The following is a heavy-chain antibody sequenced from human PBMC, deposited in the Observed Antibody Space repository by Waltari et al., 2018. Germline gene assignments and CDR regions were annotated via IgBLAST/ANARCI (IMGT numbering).Heavy chain of an antibody. J-gene: IGHJ4*02. Sequence: VQLVQSETEVKKPGASVMVSCMTSGYTFTSYSFSWVRQAPGQGLEWMGWVSGYNGDTFYAQNFQDRLTMTTETSTTTTYMELRNLRSDDTAIYYCARVSTNNGPGDLDYWGQGTLVTVSA. CDR1: GYTFTSYS. CDR3: ARVSTNNGPGDLDY. D-gene: IGHD2-8*01. V-gene: IGHV1-18*01. CDR2: VSGYNGDT.